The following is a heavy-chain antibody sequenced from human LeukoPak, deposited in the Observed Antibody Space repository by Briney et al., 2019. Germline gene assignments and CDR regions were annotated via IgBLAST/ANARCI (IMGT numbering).Heavy chain of an antibody. CDR3: VGWRATGGYYCVF. Sequence: GGSLRLSCVASRFTLVDYGLSWVRPAPGKGLEGVSGINWNGGSTGYADSVKGRFTISRDNAKNSLYLQMNSLRAEDTALYYCVGWRATGGYYCVFWGRGTLVTVSS. D-gene: IGHD2-8*02. V-gene: IGHV3-20*04. CDR2: INWNGGST. J-gene: IGHJ4*02. CDR1: RFTLVDYG.